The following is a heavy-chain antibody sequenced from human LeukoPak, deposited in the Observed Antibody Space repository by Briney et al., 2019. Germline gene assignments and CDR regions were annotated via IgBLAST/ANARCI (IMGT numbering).Heavy chain of an antibody. CDR3: AKDRVAVADTCYFDY. D-gene: IGHD6-19*01. CDR1: GFTFSSHA. J-gene: IGHJ4*02. V-gene: IGHV3-23*01. CDR2: ISNSGGST. Sequence: GGSLRLSYAASGFTFSSHAMNWVRQAPGKGLEWVSGISNSGGSTYYADSVKGRFTISRDNSKNTLYLQMNSLRAEDTAVYYCAKDRVAVADTCYFDYWGQGTLVTVSS.